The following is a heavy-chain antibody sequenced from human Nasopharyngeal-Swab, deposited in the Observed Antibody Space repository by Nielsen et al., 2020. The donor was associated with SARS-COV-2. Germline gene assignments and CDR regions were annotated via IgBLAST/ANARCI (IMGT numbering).Heavy chain of an antibody. CDR3: AKARRTDTYGFECFDY. CDR2: ITWNSGNK. V-gene: IGHV3-9*01. CDR1: GFTFENYA. J-gene: IGHJ4*02. Sequence: LSLTCAASGFTFENYAMHWVRQPPGKGLEWVSGITWNSGNKGYAESVQGRFTISRDNAKNSLYLQMNSLKPEDTALYYCAKARRTDTYGFECFDYWGQGTLVTVSS. D-gene: IGHD5-18*01.